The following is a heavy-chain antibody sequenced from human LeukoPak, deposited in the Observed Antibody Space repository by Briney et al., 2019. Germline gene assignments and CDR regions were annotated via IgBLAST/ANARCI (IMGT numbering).Heavy chain of an antibody. CDR1: GFTFSSYG. J-gene: IGHJ6*02. Sequence: GGSLRLSCAASGFTFSSYGMHWVRQAPGKGLEWVAVIWYDGGNKYYADSVKGRFTISRDNSKNTLYLQMNSLRAEDTAVYYCARGFLRYCSGGSCYGMDVWGQGTTVTVSS. V-gene: IGHV3-33*01. CDR3: ARGFLRYCSGGSCYGMDV. CDR2: IWYDGGNK. D-gene: IGHD2-15*01.